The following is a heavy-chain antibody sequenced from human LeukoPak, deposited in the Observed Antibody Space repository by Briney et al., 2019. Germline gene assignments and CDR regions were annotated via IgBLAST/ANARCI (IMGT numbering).Heavy chain of an antibody. J-gene: IGHJ6*03. Sequence: GGSLRLSCAASGFTFSNYAITWVRQAPGKGLEWVSGTSGGGDTTHYADSVKGRFTISGDNSKNMVYLQMDSLRAEDTAVYYCATQWSVGGPTWNYMDVWGKGTTVTVSS. CDR1: GFTFSNYA. CDR3: ATQWSVGGPTWNYMDV. D-gene: IGHD2-15*01. V-gene: IGHV3-23*01. CDR2: TSGGGDTT.